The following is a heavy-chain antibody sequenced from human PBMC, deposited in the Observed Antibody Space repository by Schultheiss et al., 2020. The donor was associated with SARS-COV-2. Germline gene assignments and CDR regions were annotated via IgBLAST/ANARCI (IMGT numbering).Heavy chain of an antibody. V-gene: IGHV1-18*01. J-gene: IGHJ5*02. D-gene: IGHD4-17*01. CDR1: GYTFTSYG. Sequence: ASVKVSCKASGYTFTSYGISWVRQAPGQGPEWMGWISAYNGNTNYAQKLQGRVTMTTDTSTSTAYMELRSLRSDDTAVYYCAREDYGDYLNWFDPWGQGTLVTVSS. CDR3: AREDYGDYLNWFDP. CDR2: ISAYNGNT.